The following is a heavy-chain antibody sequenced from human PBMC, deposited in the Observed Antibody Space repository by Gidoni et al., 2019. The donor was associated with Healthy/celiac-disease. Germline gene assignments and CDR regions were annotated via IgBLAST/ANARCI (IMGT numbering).Heavy chain of an antibody. D-gene: IGHD3-22*01. CDR2: INPSGGST. J-gene: IGHJ4*02. V-gene: IGHV1-46*03. CDR3: ARAYYGSSGWVDY. CDR1: GYTFTSDY. Sequence: QVQRVQSGAEGKKPGASVKASCTASGYTFTSDYMHWVRQAPGQGLEWMGIINPSGGSTSYAQKCQGRVTMTRDTSTSTVYMELISLRSEDPAVYYCARAYYGSSGWVDYWGQGTLVTVSS.